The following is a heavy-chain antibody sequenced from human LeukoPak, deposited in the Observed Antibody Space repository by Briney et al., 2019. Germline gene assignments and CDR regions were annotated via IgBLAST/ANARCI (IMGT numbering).Heavy chain of an antibody. Sequence: SETLSLTCTVSGGSISTSSYYWGWVRQPPGKGLEWIGNIFYSGSTYYSPSLKSRVTISLDTSRNQFSLKLSSVTAADTAVYYCARASSGWSQFDYWGQGTLVTVSS. J-gene: IGHJ4*02. CDR2: IFYSGST. CDR3: ARASSGWSQFDY. CDR1: GGSISTSSYY. V-gene: IGHV4-39*07. D-gene: IGHD6-19*01.